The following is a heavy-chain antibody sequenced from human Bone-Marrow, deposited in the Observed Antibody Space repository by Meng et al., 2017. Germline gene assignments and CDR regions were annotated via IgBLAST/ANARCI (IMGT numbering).Heavy chain of an antibody. D-gene: IGHD6-13*01. CDR3: ARELAAAGILGVYYYCGMDV. Sequence: GGSLRLSCAASGFTFSSYGMHWVRQAPGKGLEWVAVIWYDGSNKYYADSVKGRFTISRDNSKNTLYLQMNSLRAEDTAVYYCARELAAAGILGVYYYCGMDVWGQGTTVTVSS. V-gene: IGHV3-33*01. CDR1: GFTFSSYG. J-gene: IGHJ6*02. CDR2: IWYDGSNK.